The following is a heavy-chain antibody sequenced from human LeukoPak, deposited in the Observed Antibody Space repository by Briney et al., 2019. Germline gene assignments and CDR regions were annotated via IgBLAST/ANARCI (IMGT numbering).Heavy chain of an antibody. CDR1: GFTFSSYG. V-gene: IGHV3-33*01. D-gene: IGHD3-9*01. CDR2: IWYDGSNK. J-gene: IGHJ3*02. CDR3: ARRRYYDILTGYYRADDAFDI. Sequence: GGSLRLSCAASGFTFSSYGMHWVRQAPGKGLEWVAVIWYDGSNKYYADSVKGRFTISRDNSKNTLYLQMNSLRAEDTAVYFFARRRYYDILTGYYRADDAFDIWGQGTMVTVSS.